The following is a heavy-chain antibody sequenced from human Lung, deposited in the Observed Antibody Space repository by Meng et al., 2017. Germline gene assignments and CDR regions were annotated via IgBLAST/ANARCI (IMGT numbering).Heavy chain of an antibody. J-gene: IGHJ4*02. Sequence: HVQLQESGPGLVKPSGTLSLTCAVSGGSISSDNCWSWVRQPPGKGLEWIGEIYHSGSTNYNPSLKSRITISVDKPKNQFSRTLSSVTAADTAVYYCTKNDFYCLGYWGQGTLVTVSS. CDR3: TKNDFYCLGY. D-gene: IGHD2-21*01. CDR2: IYHSGST. V-gene: IGHV4-4*02. CDR1: GGSISSDNC.